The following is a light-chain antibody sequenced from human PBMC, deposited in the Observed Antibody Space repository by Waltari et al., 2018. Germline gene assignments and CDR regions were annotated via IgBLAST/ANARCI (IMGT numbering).Light chain of an antibody. CDR2: GAS. J-gene: IGKJ1*01. V-gene: IGKV3-20*01. CDR3: QHYVRLPGS. CDR1: QSVSRS. Sequence: EIVLTQSPGTLSSSPGERATLSCRARQSVSRSLSWYQQKPGQAPRLLIYGASSRATGVPDRFSGSGSGTDFSLTISRLEPEDFAVYYCQHYVRLPGSFGQGTKVEIK.